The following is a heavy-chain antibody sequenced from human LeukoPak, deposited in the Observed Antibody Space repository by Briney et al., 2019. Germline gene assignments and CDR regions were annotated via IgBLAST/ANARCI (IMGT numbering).Heavy chain of an antibody. D-gene: IGHD3-10*01. CDR2: INHGGST. Sequence: SETLSLTCAVYGGSFSGYYWTWIRQPPGKGLEWIGEINHGGSTNYNPSLKSRVTISVDTSKNQFSLKLRSVTAADTAVYYCAREGGSGSYYDYWGQGTLVTVSS. V-gene: IGHV4-34*01. J-gene: IGHJ4*02. CDR1: GGSFSGYY. CDR3: AREGGSGSYYDY.